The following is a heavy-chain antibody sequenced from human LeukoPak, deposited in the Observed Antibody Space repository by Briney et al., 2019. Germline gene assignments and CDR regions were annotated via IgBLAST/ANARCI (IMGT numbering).Heavy chain of an antibody. J-gene: IGHJ3*02. CDR3: ASVDYYDSSGLHAFDI. D-gene: IGHD3-22*01. Sequence: GASVKVSCKTSGYTFAAYYIHWVRQAPGQGLEWMGWITPNSGGTNYAQKFQGRVNMTRDTSISTAYMELSILRSDDTAVYYCASVDYYDSSGLHAFDIWGQGTMVTVSS. CDR2: ITPNSGGT. CDR1: GYTFAAYY. V-gene: IGHV1-2*02.